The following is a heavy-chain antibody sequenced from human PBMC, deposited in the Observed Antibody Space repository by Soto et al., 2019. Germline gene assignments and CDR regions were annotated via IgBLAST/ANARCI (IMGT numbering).Heavy chain of an antibody. CDR2: INHSGST. J-gene: IGHJ4*02. CDR1: GGSFSGYY. CDR3: ARDYYKYYDSSGYYRSPAY. V-gene: IGHV4-34*01. D-gene: IGHD3-22*01. Sequence: SETLSLNCAVYGGSFSGYYWTWIRQPPGTGLEWIGEINHSGSTNYNPSLKSRVTISVDTSKNQFSLKLTSVTAADTAVYYCARDYYKYYDSSGYYRSPAYWGQGTLVTVSS.